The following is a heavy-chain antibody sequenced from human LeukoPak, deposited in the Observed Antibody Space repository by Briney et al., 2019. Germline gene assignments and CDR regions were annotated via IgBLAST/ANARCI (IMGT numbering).Heavy chain of an antibody. Sequence: ASVKVSCKASGYTFTGYYIHWVRQAPGQGLEWMGIINPSGGSTSYAQKFQGRVTMTRDTSTSTVYMELSSLRSEDTAVYYCTRKAGGSYRLDYWGQGTLVTVSS. CDR2: INPSGGST. J-gene: IGHJ4*02. D-gene: IGHD1-26*01. CDR3: TRKAGGSYRLDY. CDR1: GYTFTGYY. V-gene: IGHV1-46*01.